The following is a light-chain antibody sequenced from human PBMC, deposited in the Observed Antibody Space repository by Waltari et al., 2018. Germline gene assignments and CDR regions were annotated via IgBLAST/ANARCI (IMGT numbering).Light chain of an antibody. CDR2: EVS. Sequence: QSALTQPASVSGSPGQSITISCTGTNSDVGDYNYVSWYQHHPGKAPKLMLYEVSNRPSGVSTRFSGSKSGNTASLTISGLQAEDEADYYCSSYTSSSDLVVFGGGTKVTVL. CDR1: NSDVGDYNY. V-gene: IGLV2-14*01. CDR3: SSYTSSSDLVV. J-gene: IGLJ2*01.